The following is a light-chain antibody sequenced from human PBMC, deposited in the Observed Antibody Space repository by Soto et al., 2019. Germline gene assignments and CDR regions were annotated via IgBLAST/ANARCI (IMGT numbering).Light chain of an antibody. CDR1: SSDVGGYDY. CDR2: EVT. Sequence: QSALTQPPSASGSPGQSVTISCTGTSSDVGGYDYVSWYQQHPGKAPKLMIYEVTIRPSGVSDRFSGSKSGNTASLTVSGLQTEDEAEYFCSSYAGNNNVVFGGGTKLTVL. V-gene: IGLV2-8*01. J-gene: IGLJ2*01. CDR3: SSYAGNNNVV.